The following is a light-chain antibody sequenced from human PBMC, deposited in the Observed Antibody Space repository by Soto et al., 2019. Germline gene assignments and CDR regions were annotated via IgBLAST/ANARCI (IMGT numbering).Light chain of an antibody. J-gene: IGLJ2*01. CDR2: DVS. CDR1: SSDVGGYNY. V-gene: IGLV2-14*01. CDR3: SSYKTSSTVVV. Sequence: QSALTQPASVSGSPGQSITISCTGTSSDVGGYNYVSWYQQHPGKASKLMIYDVSNRPSGVSNRFSGSKSGNTASLTISGLQAEDEADYYCSSYKTSSTVVVFGGGTKLTVL.